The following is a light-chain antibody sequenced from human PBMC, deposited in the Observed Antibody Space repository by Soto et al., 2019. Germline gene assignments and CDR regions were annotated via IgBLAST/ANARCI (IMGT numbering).Light chain of an antibody. CDR3: QQRHMWPIP. V-gene: IGKV3-11*01. CDR1: QSFRGL. Sequence: ELVLNPSPVTLSFSRVEKPTLSCRASQSFRGLLAWYQQKPGQAPRLLIYDAYNRATGIPPRFSGSGSGTDFTLTISSLEPEDSAVYYCQQRHMWPIPVGQGTRLAIK. CDR2: DAY. J-gene: IGKJ5*01.